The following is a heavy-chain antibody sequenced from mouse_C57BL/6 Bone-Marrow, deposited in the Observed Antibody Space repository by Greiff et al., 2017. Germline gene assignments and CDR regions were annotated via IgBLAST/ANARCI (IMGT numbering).Heavy chain of an antibody. CDR1: GYAFTNYL. Sequence: QVHVKQSGAELVRPGTSVKVSCKASGYAFTNYLIEWVKQRPGQGLEWIGVINPGSGGTNYNEKFKGKATLTADKSSRTAYMQLSSLTSEDSAVYFCVIYDDDSFDCGGQGTLVTVSA. D-gene: IGHD2-3*01. CDR2: INPGSGGT. V-gene: IGHV1-54*01. J-gene: IGHJ3*01. CDR3: VIYDDDSFDC.